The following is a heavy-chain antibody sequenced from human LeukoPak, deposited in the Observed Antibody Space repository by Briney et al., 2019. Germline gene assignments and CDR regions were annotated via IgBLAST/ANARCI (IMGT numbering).Heavy chain of an antibody. Sequence: PSETLSLTCTVSGGSISSGSYYWSWIRQPAGKGLEWIGRIYTSGSTNYNPSLKSRVTISVDTSKNQFSLKLSSVTAADTAVYYCASYGGQKTPFDYWGQGTLVTVSS. D-gene: IGHD4/OR15-4a*01. CDR1: GGSISSGSYY. V-gene: IGHV4-61*02. CDR3: ASYGGQKTPFDY. CDR2: IYTSGST. J-gene: IGHJ4*02.